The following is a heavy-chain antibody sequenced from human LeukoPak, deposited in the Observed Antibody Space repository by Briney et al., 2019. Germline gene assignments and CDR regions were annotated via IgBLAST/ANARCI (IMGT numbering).Heavy chain of an antibody. Sequence: PGGSLRLSCAASGFTFSSYAMSWVRQAPGKGLEWVSYIGGSGTTIYYADSVKGRFTISRDNAKNSLYLQMSSLRAEDTAVYYCARVRDYGDYPPDYWGQGTLVTVSS. CDR1: GFTFSSYA. D-gene: IGHD4-17*01. J-gene: IGHJ4*02. V-gene: IGHV3-48*01. CDR3: ARVRDYGDYPPDY. CDR2: IGGSGTTI.